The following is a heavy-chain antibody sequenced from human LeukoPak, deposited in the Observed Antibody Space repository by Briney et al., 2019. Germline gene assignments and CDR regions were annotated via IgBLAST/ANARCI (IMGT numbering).Heavy chain of an antibody. CDR1: GFIFSNYA. CDR3: AKGRGSANSGSNY. CDR2: IVGSGDST. D-gene: IGHD1-26*01. J-gene: IGHJ4*02. Sequence: SGGSLRLSCAASGFIFSNYAMSWVRQAPGKGLEWVSVIVGSGDSTYYADSVKGRFTISRDNSKKTLYLQMNSLSAEDTAVYYCAKGRGSANSGSNYWGQGTQVTVSS. V-gene: IGHV3-23*01.